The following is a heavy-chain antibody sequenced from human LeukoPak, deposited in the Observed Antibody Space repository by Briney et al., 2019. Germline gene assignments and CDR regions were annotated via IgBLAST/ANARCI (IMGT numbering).Heavy chain of an antibody. CDR3: ARAHSGRRYFDY. D-gene: IGHD6-19*01. J-gene: IGHJ4*02. CDR1: GYTFTSYG. V-gene: IGHV1-69*13. Sequence: GASVKVSCKASGYTFTSYGISWVRQAPGQGLEWMGGIIPIFGTANYAQKFQGRVTITADESTSTAYMELSSLRSEDTAVYYCARAHSGRRYFDYWGQGTLVTVSS. CDR2: IIPIFGTA.